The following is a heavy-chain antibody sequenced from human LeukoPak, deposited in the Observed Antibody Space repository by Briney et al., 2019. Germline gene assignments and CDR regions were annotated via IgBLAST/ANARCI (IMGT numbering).Heavy chain of an antibody. J-gene: IGHJ4*02. V-gene: IGHV4-38-2*02. CDR2: IYHSGST. CDR3: ARGTTTFDY. CDR1: GGSISSYY. D-gene: IGHD4-17*01. Sequence: SETLSLTCTVSGGSISSYYWAWIRQPPGKGLEWIGSIYHSGSTYYNPSLKSRVTTISVDTSKNQFSLKLSSVTAADTAVYYCARGTTTFDYWGQGTLVTVSS.